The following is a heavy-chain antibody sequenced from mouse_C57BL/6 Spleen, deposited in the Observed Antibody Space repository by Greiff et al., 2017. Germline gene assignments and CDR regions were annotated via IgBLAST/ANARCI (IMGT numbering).Heavy chain of an antibody. CDR1: GYTFTSYW. V-gene: IGHV1-59*01. D-gene: IGHD1-1*01. Sequence: QVQLQQPGAELVRPGTSVKLSCKASGYTFTSYWMHWVKQRPGQGLEWIGEIDPSDSYTNYNQKFKGKATLTVDTSSSTAYIQLRSLTSEDSAVYYCARALYYGSSQGYAMDYWGQGTSVTVSS. CDR2: IDPSDSYT. J-gene: IGHJ4*01. CDR3: ARALYYGSSQGYAMDY.